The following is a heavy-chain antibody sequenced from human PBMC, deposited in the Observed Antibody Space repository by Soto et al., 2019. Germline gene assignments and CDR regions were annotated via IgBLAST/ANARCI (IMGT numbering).Heavy chain of an antibody. D-gene: IGHD2-15*01. CDR1: GFTFSNYA. CDR3: VKSTDIPRPKCFDP. J-gene: IGHJ5*02. CDR2: ISGSGGST. Sequence: GGSLRLSCAAFGFTFSNYAMSWVRRAPGKGLEWVSAISGSGGSTYYADSVKGRFTISRDNSKNTLYLQMNSLRAEDTAVYYCVKSTDIPRPKCFDPSCQATLVTVS. V-gene: IGHV3-23*01.